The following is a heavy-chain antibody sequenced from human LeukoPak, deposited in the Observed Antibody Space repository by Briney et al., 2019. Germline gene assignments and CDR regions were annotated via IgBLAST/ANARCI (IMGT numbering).Heavy chain of an antibody. V-gene: IGHV4-38-2*02. J-gene: IGHJ6*03. Sequence: SETLSLTCTVSGYSISSGYYWSWIRQPPGKGLEWIGEINHSGSTNYNPSLKSRVTISVDTSKNQFSLKLSSVTAADTAVYYCARQPYYMDVWGKGTTVTISS. CDR3: ARQPYYMDV. CDR2: INHSGST. CDR1: GYSISSGYY.